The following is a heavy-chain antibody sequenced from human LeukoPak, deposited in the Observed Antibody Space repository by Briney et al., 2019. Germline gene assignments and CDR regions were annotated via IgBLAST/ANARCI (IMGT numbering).Heavy chain of an antibody. Sequence: RWASVKVSCTASGYTFTGYYMHWVRQAPGQGLEWMGWINPNSGGTKYAQKYQGRVIMTRDTSISTAYMELSRLRSDDTAVYYCAIPGCTSTSCPFDYWGQGTLVTVSS. CDR2: INPNSGGT. CDR1: GYTFTGYY. V-gene: IGHV1-2*02. D-gene: IGHD2-2*01. J-gene: IGHJ4*02. CDR3: AIPGCTSTSCPFDY.